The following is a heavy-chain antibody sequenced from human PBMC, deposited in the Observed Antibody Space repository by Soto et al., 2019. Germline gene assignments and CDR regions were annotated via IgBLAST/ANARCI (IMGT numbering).Heavy chain of an antibody. J-gene: IGHJ4*02. CDR1: GFIFSNYA. CDR2: ISYDGTKK. V-gene: IGHV3-30*04. Sequence: PGGSLRLSCAASGFIFSNYAMHWVRQAPGKGLEWVALISYDGTKKYYAESVKGRFTISRDNSKNTLYLQMNSLRAEDTAIYYCARDPELNYYDSSGGYFDYWGQGTLVTVSS. D-gene: IGHD3-22*01. CDR3: ARDPELNYYDSSGGYFDY.